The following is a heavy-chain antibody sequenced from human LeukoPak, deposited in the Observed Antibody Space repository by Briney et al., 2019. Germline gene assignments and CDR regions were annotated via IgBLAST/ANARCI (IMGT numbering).Heavy chain of an antibody. CDR2: IYYNGST. CDR1: GGSISSYY. J-gene: IGHJ4*02. Sequence: SETLSLTCTVSGGSISSYYWSWIRQPPGKGLEWIGYIYYNGSTYYNPSLKSRVTISVDTSKNQFSLKLNSVTAADTAVYYCARGDLFSSSWYNWGQGTLVTVSS. V-gene: IGHV4-30-4*08. CDR3: ARGDLFSSSWYN. D-gene: IGHD6-13*01.